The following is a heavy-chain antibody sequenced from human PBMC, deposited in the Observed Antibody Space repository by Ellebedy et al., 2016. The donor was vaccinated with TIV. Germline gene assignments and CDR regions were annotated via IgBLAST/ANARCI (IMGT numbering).Heavy chain of an antibody. Sequence: GESLKISXAASGVNVSSNYMSWVRQAPGKGLEWVSIIYSGGSTYYADSVKGRFTLSRDISKNTLFLQMNSPRAEDTAVYYCARAKRGSYYSAFDIWGQGTMVTVSS. J-gene: IGHJ3*02. CDR2: IYSGGST. CDR3: ARAKRGSYYSAFDI. V-gene: IGHV3-53*01. CDR1: GVNVSSNY. D-gene: IGHD1-26*01.